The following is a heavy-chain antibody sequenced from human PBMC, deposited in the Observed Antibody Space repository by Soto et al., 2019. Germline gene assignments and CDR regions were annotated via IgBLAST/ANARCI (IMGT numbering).Heavy chain of an antibody. CDR3: AHSDYDILTGYYNVFTQQKDQYYFDY. J-gene: IGHJ4*02. CDR2: IYWDDDK. D-gene: IGHD3-9*01. Sequence: SGPTLVNPTQTLTLTCTFSGFSLSTSGVGVGWIRQPPGKALEWLALIYWDDDKRYSPSLKSRLTITKDTSKNQVVLTMTNMDPVDTATYYCAHSDYDILTGYYNVFTQQKDQYYFDYWGQGTLVTVSS. V-gene: IGHV2-5*02. CDR1: GFSLSTSGVG.